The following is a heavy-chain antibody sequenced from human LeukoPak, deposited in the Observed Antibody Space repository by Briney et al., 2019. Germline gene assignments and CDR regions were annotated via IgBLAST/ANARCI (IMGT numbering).Heavy chain of an antibody. CDR2: ISAYSGNT. CDR3: ARSGGWVPAAPRGY. J-gene: IGHJ4*02. V-gene: IGHV1-18*01. CDR1: GYTFTSYG. Sequence: VASVKVSCKASGYTFTSYGISWVRQAPGQGLEWMGWISAYSGNTNYAQKLQGRVTMTTDTSTSTAYMELRSLRSDDTAVYYCARSGGWVPAAPRGYWGQGTLVTVSS. D-gene: IGHD2-2*01.